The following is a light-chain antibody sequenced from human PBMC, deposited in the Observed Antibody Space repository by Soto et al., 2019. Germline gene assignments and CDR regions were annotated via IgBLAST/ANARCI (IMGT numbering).Light chain of an antibody. J-gene: IGLJ2*01. CDR1: SGHSSYA. Sequence: QLVLTQSPSASASLGASVKLTCTLSSGHSSYAIAWHQQQPEKGPRYLMKLNSDGSHSKGDGIPDRFSGSSSGAERYLTISSLQSEDEAYYYCQTWGPGIVVFGGGTKLTVL. CDR3: QTWGPGIVV. V-gene: IGLV4-69*01. CDR2: LNSDGSH.